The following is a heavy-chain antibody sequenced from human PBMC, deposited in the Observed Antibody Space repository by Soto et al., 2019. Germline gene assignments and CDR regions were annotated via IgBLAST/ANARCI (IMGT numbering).Heavy chain of an antibody. V-gene: IGHV3-23*01. CDR1: GFSFSSSP. CDR3: ARDTLKYDSSWYPNWFGP. Sequence: PGGSLRLACAASGFSFSSSPMSGVRQAQGKGLEWVSTISDSGRDTYYADSVEGRFSISRDNSKNTVYLQMNSLRVEDTALYYCARDTLKYDSSWYPNWFGPWGQGTLVTVSS. J-gene: IGHJ5*02. D-gene: IGHD6-13*01. CDR2: ISDSGRDT.